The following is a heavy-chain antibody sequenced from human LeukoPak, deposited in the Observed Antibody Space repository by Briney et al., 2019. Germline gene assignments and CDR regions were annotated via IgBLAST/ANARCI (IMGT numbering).Heavy chain of an antibody. CDR2: IYYNGNS. J-gene: IGHJ6*03. D-gene: IGHD3-10*01. CDR3: ARYGSGSFYYYYYYYMDV. V-gene: IGHV4-39*07. Sequence: SETLSLICTVSGGSISSSIHYWGWIRQPPGKGLEWIGSIYYNGNSYYKQSLKSRVTISLDTSKNQLSLILNSVTAADTAVYYCARYGSGSFYYYYYYYMDVWGKGTTVTISS. CDR1: GGSISSSIHY.